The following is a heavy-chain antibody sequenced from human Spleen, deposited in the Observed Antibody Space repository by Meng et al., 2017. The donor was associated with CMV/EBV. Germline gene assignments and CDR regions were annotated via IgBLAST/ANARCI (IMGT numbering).Heavy chain of an antibody. V-gene: IGHV1-69*05. CDR1: GTFRAYP. J-gene: IGHJ4*02. Sequence: GTFRAYPVSWVRQAPGQGPEWMGGIIPIFETTKYAQRFQGGVTITTDESTTTAFLELSSLRFDDTAVYYCARGTYYYDGSDYSPDVIDYWGQGTLVTVS. D-gene: IGHD3-22*01. CDR3: ARGTYYYDGSDYSPDVIDY. CDR2: IIPIFETT.